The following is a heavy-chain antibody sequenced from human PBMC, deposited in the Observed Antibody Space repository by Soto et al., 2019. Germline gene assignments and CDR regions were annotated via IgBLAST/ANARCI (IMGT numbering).Heavy chain of an antibody. D-gene: IGHD3-9*01. CDR2: IYSGGST. Sequence: GSLRLSCAASGFTVSSNYMSWVRQAPGKGLEWVSVIYSGGSTYYADSVKGRFTISRDNSKNTLYLQMNSLRAEDTAVYYCARRYYDILTGYSMGAFDIWGQGTMVTVSS. J-gene: IGHJ3*02. CDR3: ARRYYDILTGYSMGAFDI. CDR1: GFTVSSNY. V-gene: IGHV3-66*04.